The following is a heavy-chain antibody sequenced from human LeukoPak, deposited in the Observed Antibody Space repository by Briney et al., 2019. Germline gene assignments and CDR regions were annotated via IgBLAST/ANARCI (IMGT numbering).Heavy chain of an antibody. V-gene: IGHV4-30-4*07. D-gene: IGHD5-18*01. CDR2: VYDSGIT. CDR1: GGSISSGGCS. Sequence: SQTLSLTCAVSGGSISSGGCSWSWIRQPPGKGLEWIAYVYDSGITNYNPSLKSRVTISQDTSKNQFSLNLISVTAADTAVYYCARHPGIQLWIDNWGQGTLVTVSS. J-gene: IGHJ4*02. CDR3: ARHPGIQLWIDN.